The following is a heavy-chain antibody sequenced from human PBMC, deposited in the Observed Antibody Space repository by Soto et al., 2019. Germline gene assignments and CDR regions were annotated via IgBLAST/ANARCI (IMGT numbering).Heavy chain of an antibody. CDR3: AKGGRALNFYYYGMDV. Sequence: PSETLSLTCTVSGGSISSGDYYWSLIRQPPGKDLEWIGYIYYSGSTNYNPSLKSRLTISIDTSKNKFYLKLNTLTAEDTALYYCAKGGRALNFYYYGMDVWGQGTTVTVSS. J-gene: IGHJ6*02. CDR2: IYYSGST. V-gene: IGHV4-30-4*01. CDR1: GGSISSGDYY.